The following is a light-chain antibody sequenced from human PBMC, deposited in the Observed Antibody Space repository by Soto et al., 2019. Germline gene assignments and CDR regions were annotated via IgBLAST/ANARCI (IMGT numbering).Light chain of an antibody. V-gene: IGLV2-23*02. Sequence: QSVLTQPASVSGSPGQSITISCTGTSSDVGSYNLVSWYQQHPGKAPKLMIYEVSKRPSGVSNHFSGSKSGNTASLTISGLQAEDEADYYCCSYAGSSTFYVVFGGGTKLTVL. CDR3: CSYAGSSTFYVV. CDR1: SSDVGSYNL. J-gene: IGLJ2*01. CDR2: EVS.